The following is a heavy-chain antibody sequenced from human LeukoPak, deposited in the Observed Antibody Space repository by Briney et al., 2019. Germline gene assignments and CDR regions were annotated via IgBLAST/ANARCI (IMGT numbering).Heavy chain of an antibody. V-gene: IGHV3-7*01. CDR3: CILANWNDADY. D-gene: IGHD1-1*01. CDR1: GFTFSSYW. J-gene: IGHJ4*02. Sequence: GGSLRLSCAASGFTFSSYWMSWVRQAPGKGLEWVANIKQDGSEKYYVDSVKGRFTISRDNAKNSLYLQMNSLRAEDTAVYYCCILANWNDADYWGQGTLVTVSS. CDR2: IKQDGSEK.